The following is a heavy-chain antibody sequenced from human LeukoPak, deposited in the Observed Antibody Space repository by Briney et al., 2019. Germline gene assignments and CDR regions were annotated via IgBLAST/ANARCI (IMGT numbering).Heavy chain of an antibody. J-gene: IGHJ4*02. Sequence: SETLSLTCTVSGGSISSGGYYWSWIRQHPGKGLEWIGYIYYSGSTYYNPSLKSRVTISVDTSKNQFSLKLSSVTAADTAVYYCARARLRWYSFDYWGQGTLVTVSP. CDR2: IYYSGST. CDR3: ARARLRWYSFDY. CDR1: GGSISSGGYY. D-gene: IGHD4-23*01. V-gene: IGHV4-31*03.